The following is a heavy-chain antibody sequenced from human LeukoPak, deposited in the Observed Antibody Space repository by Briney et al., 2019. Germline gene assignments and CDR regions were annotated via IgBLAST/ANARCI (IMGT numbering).Heavy chain of an antibody. V-gene: IGHV3-74*01. J-gene: IGHJ4*02. D-gene: IGHD1-26*01. Sequence: PGGSLRLSCAASGFTFSSYWMHWVRQAPGKGLVWVSHINTDGSSTTYADSVKGRLTISRDNAKNTLYLQMNSLRAEDAAVYYCATGLLTWELRDYWGQGTLVTVSS. CDR1: GFTFSSYW. CDR2: INTDGSST. CDR3: ATGLLTWELRDY.